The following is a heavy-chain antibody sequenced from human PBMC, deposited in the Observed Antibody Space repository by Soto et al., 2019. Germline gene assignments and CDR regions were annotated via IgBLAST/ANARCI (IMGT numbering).Heavy chain of an antibody. CDR3: AKVTGDERDAFDI. V-gene: IGHV3-23*01. D-gene: IGHD7-27*01. CDR1: GFTFSSYA. CDR2: ISGSGGST. J-gene: IGHJ3*02. Sequence: GGSLRLSCAASGFTFSSYAMSWVRQAPGKGLEWVSAISGSGGSTYYADSVKGRFTISRDNSKNTLYLQMNSLRAEVTAVYYCAKVTGDERDAFDIWGQGTMVTVSS.